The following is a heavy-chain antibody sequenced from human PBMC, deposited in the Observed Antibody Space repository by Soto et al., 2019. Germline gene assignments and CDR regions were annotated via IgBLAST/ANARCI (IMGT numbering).Heavy chain of an antibody. CDR1: VSPLTPMEMV. V-gene: IGHV2-5*01. D-gene: IGHD3-10*01. CDR2: IYWTDDK. Sequence: SVPTRGTPTQTLRRTCPSPVSPLTPMEMVGTGILQPPGKARGWLAVIYWTDDKRYSPSLKSRLTITKDTSKNQVVLTMTDMDPVDTATYYCAHRKSSYYGSENSYYYGMDVWGQGTTVTVSS. J-gene: IGHJ6*02. CDR3: AHRKSSYYGSENSYYYGMDV.